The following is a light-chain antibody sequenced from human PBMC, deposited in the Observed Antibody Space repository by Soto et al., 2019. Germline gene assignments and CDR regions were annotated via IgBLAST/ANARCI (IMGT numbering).Light chain of an antibody. Sequence: QSVLTQPASVSGSPGQSITISCTGNSSEVGGYNYVSWYQQHPGKAPKLMIYDVSNRPSGVSNRFSGSNSGNTASLIISGLQAEDEADYYCSSYTSSSTLFGTGTKVTVL. J-gene: IGLJ1*01. CDR1: SSEVGGYNY. CDR2: DVS. V-gene: IGLV2-14*01. CDR3: SSYTSSSTL.